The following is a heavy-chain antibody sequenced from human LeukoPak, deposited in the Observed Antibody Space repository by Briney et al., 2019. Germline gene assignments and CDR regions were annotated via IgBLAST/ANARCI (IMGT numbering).Heavy chain of an antibody. CDR1: AGSISSGGYY. Sequence: SQTLSLTCTVSAGSISSGGYYWSWIRQPAGKGLEWIGRIYTSGSTNYNPSLKSRVTISVDTSKNQFSLELSSVTAADTAVYYCARARSWYYDSSGYYYRQHFDYWGQGTLVTVSS. CDR2: IYTSGST. CDR3: ARARSWYYDSSGYYYRQHFDY. D-gene: IGHD3-22*01. V-gene: IGHV4-61*02. J-gene: IGHJ4*02.